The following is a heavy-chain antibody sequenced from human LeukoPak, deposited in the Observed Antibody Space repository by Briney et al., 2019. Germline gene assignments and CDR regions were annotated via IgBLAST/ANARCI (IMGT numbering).Heavy chain of an antibody. J-gene: IGHJ4*02. CDR3: ARRYSNYFFDY. CDR1: GGSITSGYY. Sequence: SETLSLTCTVSGGSITSGYYWAWIRQPPGKGLEWIGNNYHSGSTYYNASLKSRVTISVDTSKNQFSLKLSSVTAADTAVYYCARRYSNYFFDYWGQGTLVTVSS. CDR2: NYHSGST. D-gene: IGHD4-11*01. V-gene: IGHV4-38-2*02.